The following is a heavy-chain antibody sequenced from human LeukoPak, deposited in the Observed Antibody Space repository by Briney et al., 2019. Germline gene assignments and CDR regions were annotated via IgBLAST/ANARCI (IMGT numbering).Heavy chain of an antibody. V-gene: IGHV3-21*01. CDR2: ISSSSNYI. J-gene: IGHJ3*02. CDR1: GFTFSTYN. Sequence: GGSLRLSCAASGFTFSTYNMNWVRQAPGKGLEWVSSISSSSNYIDYADSVKGRLTISRDNAKNSLYLQMNSLRAEDTDVYYCARDVGASAPDAFDIWGQGTMVTVSS. D-gene: IGHD1-26*01. CDR3: ARDVGASAPDAFDI.